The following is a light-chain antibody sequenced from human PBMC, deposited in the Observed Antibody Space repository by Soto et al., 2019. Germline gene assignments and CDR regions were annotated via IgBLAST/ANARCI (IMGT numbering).Light chain of an antibody. CDR1: SSNIGAGYD. J-gene: IGLJ1*01. CDR2: RNS. CDR3: QSCYSSLSGSGV. V-gene: IGLV1-40*01. Sequence: QSVLTQPPSVSGAPGQRVTISCTGSSSNIGAGYDVHWYQQLPGTAPKLLIYRNSNRPSGVPDRFSGSKSGTSASLAITGLQAEDEADYYCQSCYSSLSGSGVFGTGTKVTVL.